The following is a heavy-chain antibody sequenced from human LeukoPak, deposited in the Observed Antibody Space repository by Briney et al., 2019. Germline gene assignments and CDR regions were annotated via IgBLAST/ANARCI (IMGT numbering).Heavy chain of an antibody. CDR3: ARDVAAARSGFDL. J-gene: IGHJ2*01. CDR2: INWNGGST. V-gene: IGHV3-20*04. CDR1: GFTFDDCG. D-gene: IGHD6-6*01. Sequence: RSGGSLRLSCAASGFTFDDCGMSWVRQAPGKGLEWVSGINWNGGSTGYADSVKGRFTISRDNAKNSLYLQMNSLRAEDTALYYCARDVAAARSGFDLWGRGTLVTVSS.